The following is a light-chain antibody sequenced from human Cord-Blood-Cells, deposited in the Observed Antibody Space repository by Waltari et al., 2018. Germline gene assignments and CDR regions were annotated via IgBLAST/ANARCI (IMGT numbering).Light chain of an antibody. CDR3: QQYYSTPLYS. J-gene: IGKJ2*03. Sequence: DIVMTQYSDSLAVSLGVRATIYCKSSQSVLYSSNNKNYLAWYQQKPGQPPKLLIYWASTRESGVPDRFSGSGSGTDFTLTISSLQAEDVAVYYCQQYYSTPLYSFGQGTKLEIK. V-gene: IGKV4-1*01. CDR1: QSVLYSSNNKNY. CDR2: WAS.